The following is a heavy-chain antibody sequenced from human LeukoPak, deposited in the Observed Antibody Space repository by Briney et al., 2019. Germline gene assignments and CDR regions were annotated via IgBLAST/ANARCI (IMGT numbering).Heavy chain of an antibody. Sequence: ASVKVSCKASGYTFTGYYMHWVRQAPGQGLEWMGWINPNSGGTNYAQKFQGWVTMTRDTSISTAYMELSRLRSDDTAVYYCARGRIVGATGGWFDPWGQGTLVTVSS. CDR3: ARGRIVGATGGWFDP. CDR1: GYTFTGYY. J-gene: IGHJ5*02. V-gene: IGHV1-2*04. CDR2: INPNSGGT. D-gene: IGHD1-26*01.